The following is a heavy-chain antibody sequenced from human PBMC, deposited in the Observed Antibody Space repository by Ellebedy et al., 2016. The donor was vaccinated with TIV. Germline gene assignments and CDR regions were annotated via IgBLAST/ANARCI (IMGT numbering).Heavy chain of an antibody. Sequence: AASVKVSCKASGYTFTSYAMHWVRQAPGQRLEWMGWINAGNGNTKYSQKFQGRVTITRDTSASTAYMELSSLRSEDTAVYYCARERIVVVVAAPNYYGMDVWGQGTTVTVSS. CDR1: GYTFTSYA. J-gene: IGHJ6*02. CDR2: INAGNGNT. D-gene: IGHD2-15*01. V-gene: IGHV1-3*01. CDR3: ARERIVVVVAAPNYYGMDV.